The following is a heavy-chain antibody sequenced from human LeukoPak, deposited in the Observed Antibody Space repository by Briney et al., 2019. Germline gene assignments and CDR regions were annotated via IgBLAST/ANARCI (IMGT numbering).Heavy chain of an antibody. CDR1: GGSISSGPYF. J-gene: IGHJ4*02. Sequence: LSLTCSVSGGSISSGPYFWSWVRQAPGKGLEWVSVVYSGGSTYYTDSVKGRFTISRDNSKNTLYLQMNSLRAEDTAVYYWASVAAADHFDYGGQGTLVTVSA. CDR2: VYSGGST. CDR3: ASVAAADHFDY. V-gene: IGHV3-66*01. D-gene: IGHD6-13*01.